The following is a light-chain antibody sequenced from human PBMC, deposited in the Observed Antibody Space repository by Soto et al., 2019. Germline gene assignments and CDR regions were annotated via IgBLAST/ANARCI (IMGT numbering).Light chain of an antibody. J-gene: IGKJ5*01. Sequence: AIQMTQSPSSLSASVGDRVTISCRASQGIGNALGWYQQKPGKHPKVLIYGDSNLQSGVPPRFSGSGSGTDFTLTISSLQPEDFATYYCQQSYSLPTFGQGTRLEI. V-gene: IGKV1-6*01. CDR1: QGIGNA. CDR3: QQSYSLPT. CDR2: GDS.